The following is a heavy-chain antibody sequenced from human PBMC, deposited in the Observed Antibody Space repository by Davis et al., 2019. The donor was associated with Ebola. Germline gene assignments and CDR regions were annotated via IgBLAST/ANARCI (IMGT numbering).Heavy chain of an antibody. Sequence: PGGSLRLSCAASGFIFNSYWMSWVRQAPGKGLEWVANINPVGGVKHYVDSVKGRFSISRDNAENSVFLQMNSLRAEDTAVYYCARGFGAEATFDYWGQGTLVTVSS. CDR2: INPVGGVK. CDR3: ARGFGAEATFDY. V-gene: IGHV3-7*01. CDR1: GFIFNSYW. J-gene: IGHJ4*02. D-gene: IGHD3-3*01.